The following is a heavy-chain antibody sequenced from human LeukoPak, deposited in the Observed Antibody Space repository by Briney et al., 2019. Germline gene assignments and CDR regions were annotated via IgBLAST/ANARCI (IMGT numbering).Heavy chain of an antibody. D-gene: IGHD1-26*01. CDR3: ARSGSYYAADDAFDI. Sequence: GASVKVSCKASGGTFSSYAISWVRQAPGQGLEWMGGIIPIFGTANYAQKFQGRVTITADESTSTAYMELSSLRSEDTAMYYCARSGSYYAADDAFDIWGQGTMVTVSS. J-gene: IGHJ3*02. V-gene: IGHV1-69*13. CDR2: IIPIFGTA. CDR1: GGTFSSYA.